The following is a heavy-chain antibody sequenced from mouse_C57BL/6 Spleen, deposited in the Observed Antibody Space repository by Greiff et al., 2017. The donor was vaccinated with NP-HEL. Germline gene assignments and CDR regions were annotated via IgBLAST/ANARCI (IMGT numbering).Heavy chain of an antibody. CDR1: GYTFTSYW. V-gene: IGHV1-52*01. CDR3: ARRGMRDYAMDY. D-gene: IGHD2-10*02. CDR2: INPSDSET. Sequence: QVQLQQPGAELVRPGSSVKLSCKASGYTFTSYWMHWVKQRPIQGLEWIGNINPSDSETHYNQKFKDKATLTVDKSSSTAYMQLSSLTSEDSAVYSGARRGMRDYAMDYWGQGTSVTVSS. J-gene: IGHJ4*01.